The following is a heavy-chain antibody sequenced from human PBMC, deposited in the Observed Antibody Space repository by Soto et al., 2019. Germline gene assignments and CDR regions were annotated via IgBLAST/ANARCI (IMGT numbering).Heavy chain of an antibody. CDR1: GGSISSGDYY. Sequence: PSETLSLTCTVSGGSISSGDYYWSWIRQPPGKGLEWIGYIYYSGSTYYNPSLKSRVTISVDTSKNQFSLKLSSVTAADTAVYYCARGDRDPSHNDPFYYFDYWGQGTLVTVSS. CDR3: ARGDRDPSHNDPFYYFDY. V-gene: IGHV4-30-4*01. D-gene: IGHD1-1*01. J-gene: IGHJ4*02. CDR2: IYYSGST.